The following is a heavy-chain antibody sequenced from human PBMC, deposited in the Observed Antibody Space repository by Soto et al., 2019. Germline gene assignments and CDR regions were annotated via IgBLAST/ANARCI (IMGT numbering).Heavy chain of an antibody. J-gene: IGHJ6*02. CDR3: ARDLSVAYYDFWSGYYTGLDYYYGMDV. Sequence: PETLSLTCTVYGGSISSYYRSWVRQPPGKGLEWIGYIYYSGSTNDDPSLKSRVTISVDTSKNQFSLKLSSVTAADTAVYYCARDLSVAYYDFWSGYYTGLDYYYGMDVWGQGTTVTVSS. D-gene: IGHD3-3*01. CDR1: GGSISSYY. V-gene: IGHV4-59*01. CDR2: IYYSGST.